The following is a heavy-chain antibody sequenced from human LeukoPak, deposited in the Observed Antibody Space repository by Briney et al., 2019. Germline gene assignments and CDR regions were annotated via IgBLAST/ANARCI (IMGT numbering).Heavy chain of an antibody. CDR3: ARVYCSSTSCSTFDY. CDR2: ISPNSGTT. Sequence: ASVKVSCKASGYTFTGYYIHWVRQAPGQGLEWMGWISPNSGTTNYVQKFQGRVTMTRDTSITTAYMELTSLRFDDTAVYYCARVYCSSTSCSTFDYWGQGTLVTVSS. D-gene: IGHD2-2*02. J-gene: IGHJ4*02. CDR1: GYTFTGYY. V-gene: IGHV1-2*02.